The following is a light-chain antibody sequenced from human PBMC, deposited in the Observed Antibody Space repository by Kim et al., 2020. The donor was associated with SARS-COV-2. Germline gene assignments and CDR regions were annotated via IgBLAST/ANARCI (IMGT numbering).Light chain of an antibody. CDR1: QSVLYRSNSQNY. Sequence: DIVMTQSPDSLAVSLGERATINCKSSQSVLYRSNSQNYLAWYQQKPGQPPKLLIYWASTRESGVPDRFSGSGSGTDFTLTISSLQAEDVAVYYCQQYYSTPQTFGQGTKVDIK. CDR2: WAS. V-gene: IGKV4-1*01. CDR3: QQYYSTPQT. J-gene: IGKJ1*01.